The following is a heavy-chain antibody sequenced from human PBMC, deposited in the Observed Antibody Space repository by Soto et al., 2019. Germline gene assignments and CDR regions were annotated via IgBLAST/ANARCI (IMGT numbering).Heavy chain of an antibody. V-gene: IGHV3-30-3*01. Sequence: GGSLRLSCAASGFTFSSYAMHWVRQAPGKGLEWVAVISYDGSNKYYADSVKGRFTISRDNSKNTLYLQMNSLRAEDTAVYYCAREGRAWLRPVYGMDVWGQGTTVTVSS. CDR1: GFTFSSYA. CDR2: ISYDGSNK. J-gene: IGHJ6*02. D-gene: IGHD5-12*01. CDR3: AREGRAWLRPVYGMDV.